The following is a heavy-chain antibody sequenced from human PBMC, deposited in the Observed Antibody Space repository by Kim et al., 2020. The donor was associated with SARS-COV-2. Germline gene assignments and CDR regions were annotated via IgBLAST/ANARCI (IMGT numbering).Heavy chain of an antibody. CDR1: GFTFSNGW. J-gene: IGHJ4*02. CDR3: STADRSILDY. D-gene: IGHD2-15*01. V-gene: IGHV3-15*01. CDR2: IKSNSAGGTT. Sequence: GGSLRLSCAASGFTFSNGWMSWVRRAPGRGLEWVGRIKSNSAGGTTDFAAPVKGRFAISRDDSKNTFYLLMNSLKTEDTADYYCSTADRSILDYWGQGALVTVSS.